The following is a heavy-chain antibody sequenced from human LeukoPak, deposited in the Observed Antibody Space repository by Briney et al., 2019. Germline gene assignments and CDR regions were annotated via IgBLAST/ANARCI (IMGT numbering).Heavy chain of an antibody. J-gene: IGHJ4*02. Sequence: GGSLRLSCAASGFTFSDYYMSWIRQAPGKGLEWVSYIRSSGSTIYYADSVKGRFTISRDNAKNSLYLQMNSLRAEDTAVYYCARDFGYCSSTSCPKFQRWGQGTLVTVSS. CDR2: IRSSGSTI. D-gene: IGHD2-2*01. CDR1: GFTFSDYY. CDR3: ARDFGYCSSTSCPKFQR. V-gene: IGHV3-11*01.